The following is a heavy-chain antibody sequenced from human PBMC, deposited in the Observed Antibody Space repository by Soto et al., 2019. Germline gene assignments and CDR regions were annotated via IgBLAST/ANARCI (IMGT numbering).Heavy chain of an antibody. J-gene: IGHJ5*02. Sequence: EVQLVESGGGLVRPGGSLRLSCVVSGLTFSTYSMNWVRQTPGKGLEWVSSISRTSSYIYYRDSVKGRFTISRDNAKNSLYLQMNGLRVEDTAVYYGVSDQKREHFETSGPNGFATWGQGTLVTVSS. CDR1: GLTFSTYS. CDR3: VSDQKREHFETSGPNGFAT. D-gene: IGHD6-19*01. V-gene: IGHV3-21*02. CDR2: ISRTSSYI.